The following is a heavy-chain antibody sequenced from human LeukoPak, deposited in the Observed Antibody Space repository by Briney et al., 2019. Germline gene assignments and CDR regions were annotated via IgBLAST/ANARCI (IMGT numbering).Heavy chain of an antibody. CDR1: GFTFSDYY. D-gene: IGHD2-21*02. J-gene: IGHJ4*02. Sequence: GGSLRLSCAASGFTFSDYYMSWIRQAPGKGLEWVSYISSSSSYTNDADSVKGRFTISRDHAKNSLYLQMNSLRAEDTAVYYCARVPSSISSTAIIFYYFDYWGQGTLVTVSS. CDR3: ARVPSSISSTAIIFYYFDY. CDR2: ISSSSSYT. V-gene: IGHV3-11*06.